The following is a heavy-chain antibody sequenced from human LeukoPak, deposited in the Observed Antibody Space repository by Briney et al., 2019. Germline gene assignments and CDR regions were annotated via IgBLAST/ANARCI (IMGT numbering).Heavy chain of an antibody. J-gene: IGHJ5*02. Sequence: GESLRLSCAASGFTFSNYAMTWVRQAPGKGLEWVSTIPDGGGAAYYADSVKGRFTVSRDNFKNTLYLQMNSLRVEDTAVYYCAKAIGQVLPLGIRWSPPWGQGALFTVSP. CDR1: GFTFSNYA. V-gene: IGHV3-23*01. CDR3: AKAIGQVLPLGIRWSPP. CDR2: IPDGGGAA. D-gene: IGHD2-2*01.